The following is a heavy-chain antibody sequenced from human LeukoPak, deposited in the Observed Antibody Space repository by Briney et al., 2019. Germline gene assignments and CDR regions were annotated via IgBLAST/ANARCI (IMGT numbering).Heavy chain of an antibody. V-gene: IGHV4-39*07. J-gene: IGHJ4*02. CDR3: ARANLTHTYYFDY. Sequence: PSETLSLTCNVSGDSITRSTYYWTWIRQPPGNGLEWIAEINHSGSTNYNPSLKSRVTISVDTSKNQFSLKLSSVTAADTAVYYCARANLTHTYYFDYWGQGTLVTVSS. CDR1: GDSITRSTYY. D-gene: IGHD4/OR15-4a*01. CDR2: INHSGST.